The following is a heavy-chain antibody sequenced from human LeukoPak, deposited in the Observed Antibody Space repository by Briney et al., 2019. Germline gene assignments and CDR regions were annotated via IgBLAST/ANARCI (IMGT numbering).Heavy chain of an antibody. V-gene: IGHV3-53*01. CDR3: ARDQRVGATRYFQH. Sequence: PGGSLRLSCAASGFTVSSNYMSWVRQAPGKGLEWVSVIYSGGSTYYADSVKGRFTISRDNSKNTPYLQMNSLRAEDTAVYYCARDQRVGATRYFQHWGQGTLVTVSS. J-gene: IGHJ1*01. D-gene: IGHD1-26*01. CDR1: GFTVSSNY. CDR2: IYSGGST.